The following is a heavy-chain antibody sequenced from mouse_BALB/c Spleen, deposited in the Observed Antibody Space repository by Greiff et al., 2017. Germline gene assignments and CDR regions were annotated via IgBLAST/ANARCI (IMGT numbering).Heavy chain of an antibody. CDR3: ARIYYGYDWYFDV. V-gene: IGHV5-6-5*01. Sequence: EVKLMESGGGLVKPGGSLKLSCAASGFTFSSYAMPWVRQTPEKRLEWVASISSGGSTYYPDSVKGRFTISRDNARNILYLQMSSLRSEDTAMYYCARIYYGYDWYFDVWGAGTTVTVSS. D-gene: IGHD2-2*01. CDR2: ISSGGST. J-gene: IGHJ1*01. CDR1: GFTFSSYA.